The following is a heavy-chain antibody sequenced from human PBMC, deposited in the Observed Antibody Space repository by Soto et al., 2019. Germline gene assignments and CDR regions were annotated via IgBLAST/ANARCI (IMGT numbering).Heavy chain of an antibody. CDR2: ISFDGKYR. J-gene: IGHJ4*02. Sequence: QVQLVESGGGVVQPGKSLRLSCAASGFIFSNYGMHWVRQAPGKGLEWVALISFDGKYRNYADSVKGRFTIYRDTHKNTLYLEMNSMRPEDTAFYYCAKRGGVVGGSEHPFFEYWGQGTLVNVSS. V-gene: IGHV3-30*18. CDR1: GFIFSNYG. D-gene: IGHD2-15*01. CDR3: AKRGGVVGGSEHPFFEY.